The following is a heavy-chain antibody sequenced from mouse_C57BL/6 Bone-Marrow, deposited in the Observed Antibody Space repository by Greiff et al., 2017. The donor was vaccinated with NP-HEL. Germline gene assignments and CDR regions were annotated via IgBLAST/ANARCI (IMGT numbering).Heavy chain of an antibody. Sequence: VQVVESGAELVRPGTSVKMSCKASGYTFTNYWIGWAKQRPGHGLEWIGDIYPGGGYTNYNEKFKGKATLTADKSSSTAYMQFSSLTSEDSAIYYCARWRYAMDYWGQGTSVTVSS. CDR2: IYPGGGYT. CDR1: GYTFTNYW. V-gene: IGHV1-63*01. CDR3: ARWRYAMDY. J-gene: IGHJ4*01.